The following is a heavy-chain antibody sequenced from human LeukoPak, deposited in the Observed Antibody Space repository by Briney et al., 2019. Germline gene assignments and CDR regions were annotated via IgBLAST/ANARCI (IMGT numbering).Heavy chain of an antibody. CDR1: GLTFSSYG. CDR3: AKDSIAVAGLDY. V-gene: IGHV3-30*02. J-gene: IGHJ4*02. CDR2: IRYDGSNK. D-gene: IGHD6-19*01. Sequence: RGSLRLSCAASGLTFSSYGTHWVRQAPGKGLEWVAFIRYDGSNKYYADSVKGRFTISRDNPKNTLYLQMNSLRAEDTAVYYCAKDSIAVAGLDYWGQGTLVTVSS.